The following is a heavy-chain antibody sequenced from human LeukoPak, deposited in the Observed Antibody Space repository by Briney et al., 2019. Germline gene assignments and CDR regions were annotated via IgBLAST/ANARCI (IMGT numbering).Heavy chain of an antibody. V-gene: IGHV1-2*02. CDR1: GYTFTGYY. Sequence: ASVKVSCKASGYTFTGYYMHWVRQAPGQGLEWMGWINANSGDPKYAQKFQGRVTMTRDTSISTAYMELSRLRSDDTAMYYCAREINGYSDYWGQGTLVTVSS. CDR3: AREINGYSDY. D-gene: IGHD3-22*01. J-gene: IGHJ4*02. CDR2: INANSGDP.